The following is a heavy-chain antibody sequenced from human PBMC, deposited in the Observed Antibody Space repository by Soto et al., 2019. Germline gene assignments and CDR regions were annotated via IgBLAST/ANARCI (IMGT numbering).Heavy chain of an antibody. CDR3: VSGTSFYDVLTGYYVDRWFDP. CDR1: GDSTTSDAYY. CDR2: IYYSGYT. D-gene: IGHD3-9*01. J-gene: IGHJ5*02. V-gene: IGHV4-39*01. Sequence: SETLSLTCSVSGDSTTSDAYYWGWIRQPPGKGLEWLGSIYYSGYTYYNPSLKSRVAISVDRSRNQFSLNLRSVTAADTAVYYCVSGTSFYDVLTGYYVDRWFDPWGQGTLVTVSS.